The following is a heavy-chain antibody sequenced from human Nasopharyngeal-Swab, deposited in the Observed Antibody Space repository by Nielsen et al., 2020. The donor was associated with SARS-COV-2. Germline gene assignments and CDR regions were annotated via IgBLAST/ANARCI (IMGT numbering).Heavy chain of an antibody. V-gene: IGHV3-7*01. CDR3: ARGDIVVVPAAILYYYYYMDV. J-gene: IGHJ6*03. D-gene: IGHD2-2*02. CDR1: GFTFSSYW. Sequence: GGSLRLSCAASGFTFSSYWMSWVRQAPGKGLEWVANIKQDGSEKYYVDSVKGRFTISRDNAKNSLYLQMYSLRAEDTAVYYCARGDIVVVPAAILYYYYYMDVWGKGTTVTVSS. CDR2: IKQDGSEK.